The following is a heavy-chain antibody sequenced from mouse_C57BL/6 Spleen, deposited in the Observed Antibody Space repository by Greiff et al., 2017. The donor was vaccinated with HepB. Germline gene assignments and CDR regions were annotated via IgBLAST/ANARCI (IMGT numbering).Heavy chain of an antibody. J-gene: IGHJ4*01. CDR2: INPNNGGT. CDR1: GYTFTDYY. D-gene: IGHD4-1*01. V-gene: IGHV1-26*01. CDR3: ARRKLGRVYAMDY. Sequence: EVQLQQSGPELVKPGASVKISCKASGYTFTDYYMNWVKQSHGKSLEWIGDINPNNGGTSYNQKFKGKATLTVDKSSSTAYMELRSLTSEDSAVYYCARRKLGRVYAMDYWGQGTSVTVSS.